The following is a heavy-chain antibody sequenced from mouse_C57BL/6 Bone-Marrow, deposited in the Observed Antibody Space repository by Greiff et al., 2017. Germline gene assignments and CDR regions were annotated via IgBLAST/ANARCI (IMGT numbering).Heavy chain of an antibody. CDR1: GYAFSSSW. Sequence: VQLQQSGPELVKPGASVKISCKASGYAFSSSWMNWVKQRPGKGLEWIGRIYPGDGDTNYNGKFKGKATLTADKSSSTAYMQLSCLTSKDSAVYFCARWLIARVRKFAYWGQGTLVTVSA. D-gene: IGHD1-1*02. CDR2: IYPGDGDT. CDR3: ARWLIARVRKFAY. J-gene: IGHJ3*01. V-gene: IGHV1-82*01.